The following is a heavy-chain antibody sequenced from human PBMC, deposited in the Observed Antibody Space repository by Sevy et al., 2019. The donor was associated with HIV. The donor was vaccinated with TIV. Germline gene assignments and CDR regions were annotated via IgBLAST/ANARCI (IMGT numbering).Heavy chain of an antibody. CDR1: GGSLSGYY. J-gene: IGHJ4*02. V-gene: IGHV4-34*01. Sequence: SETLSLTCAVYGGSLSGYYWSWIRQPPGKGLEWIGEIMPSGITNYNPSLKSRVSISIDTSKNQFSLKVNSVTAADTAMYFCARGQWEHTFWGQGTQVTVSS. CDR3: ARGQWEHTF. CDR2: IMPSGIT. D-gene: IGHD1-26*01.